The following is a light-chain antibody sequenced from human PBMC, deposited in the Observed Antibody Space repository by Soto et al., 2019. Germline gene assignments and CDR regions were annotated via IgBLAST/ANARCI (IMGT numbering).Light chain of an antibody. V-gene: IGKV2-28*01. CDR1: QSLLHSNGYNY. CDR3: MQALQTPWT. CDR2: LGS. Sequence: DIVMTQSPLSLPVTPGEPASISCRSSQSLLHSNGYNYFDWYLQKPGQSPQLLIYLGSNRAYGVTERLRGSRSGTDFKLKISRVEAEEVCVYYCMQALQTPWTFGQGTKVEIK. J-gene: IGKJ1*01.